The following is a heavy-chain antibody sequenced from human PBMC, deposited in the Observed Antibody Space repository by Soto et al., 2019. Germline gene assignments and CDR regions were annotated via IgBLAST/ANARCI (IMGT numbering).Heavy chain of an antibody. J-gene: IGHJ6*02. V-gene: IGHV4-4*07. CDR2: IYTSGST. CDR3: ARERIVGATRGYYYYGMHV. Sequence: QVQLQESGPGLVKPSETLSLTCTVSGGSISSYYWSWIRQPAGKGLEWSGRIYTSGSTNYNPSLKSRVRMSVDTAKTQFPLKLSSVTAADTAVYYCARERIVGATRGYYYYGMHVWGQVTTVTVSS. D-gene: IGHD1-26*01. CDR1: GGSISSYY.